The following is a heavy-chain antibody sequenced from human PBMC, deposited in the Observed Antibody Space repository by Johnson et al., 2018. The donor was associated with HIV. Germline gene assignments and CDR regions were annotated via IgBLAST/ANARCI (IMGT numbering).Heavy chain of an antibody. Sequence: QVQLVESGGGVVRPGGSLRLSCAASGFTFSSYAMHWVRQAPGKGLEWVAVISYDGNNRYYVDSVKGRFTISRDNSKNTLYLQMNSLRAEDTAVYYCAPLGDAFDIWGQGTMVTVSS. CDR3: APLGDAFDI. CDR2: ISYDGNNR. V-gene: IGHV3-30*04. D-gene: IGHD7-27*01. CDR1: GFTFSSYA. J-gene: IGHJ3*02.